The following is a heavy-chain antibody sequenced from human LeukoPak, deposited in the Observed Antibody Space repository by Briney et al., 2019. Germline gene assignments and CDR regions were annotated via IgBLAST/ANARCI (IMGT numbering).Heavy chain of an antibody. CDR2: RYETGST. D-gene: IGHD3-22*01. CDR3: ARHYGLNYHDSTALEY. Sequence: PSETLSLTCSISGDSITKSAFYWGWIRQPPGKGLEWIGSRYETGSTFQNPSLKSRVTISVDTSKNQFSLNLTSVTAADTAVYFCARHYGLNYHDSTALEYWGQGILVTVSS. V-gene: IGHV4-39*01. J-gene: IGHJ4*02. CDR1: GDSITKSAFY.